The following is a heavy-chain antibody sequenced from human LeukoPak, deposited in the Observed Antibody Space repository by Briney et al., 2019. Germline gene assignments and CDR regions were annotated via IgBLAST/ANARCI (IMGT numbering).Heavy chain of an antibody. V-gene: IGHV3-15*01. CDR2: IKTKTDGRTT. D-gene: IGHD5-12*01. CDR3: TTITIVSTIDH. CDR1: GFTFSNAW. J-gene: IGHJ4*02. Sequence: GGSLRLSCAASGFTFSNAWMSWVSQAPGKGLEWVSRIKTKTDGRTTDYAAPVKGRFTISTDDSKNTLYLQMNSLKTEDTAVYFCTTITIVSTIDHWGQGILVTVSS.